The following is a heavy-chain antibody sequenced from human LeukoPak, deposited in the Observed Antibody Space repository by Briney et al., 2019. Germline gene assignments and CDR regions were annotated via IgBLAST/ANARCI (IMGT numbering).Heavy chain of an antibody. J-gene: IGHJ4*02. D-gene: IGHD3-10*01. CDR3: GKETGIILVRGAVDY. Sequence: PGGSLRLSCAASGFAFSSYAMSWVRQAPGKGLEWVSVTSGSGGNPYYADSVKGRFTISRDNSKSTVYLHMNSLRAEDTALYYCGKETGIILVRGAVDYWGQGTLVTVSS. V-gene: IGHV3-23*01. CDR2: TSGSGGNP. CDR1: GFAFSSYA.